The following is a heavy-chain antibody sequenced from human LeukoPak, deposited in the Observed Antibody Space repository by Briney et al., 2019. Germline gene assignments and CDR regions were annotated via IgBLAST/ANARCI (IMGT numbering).Heavy chain of an antibody. CDR2: LKPSGASA. D-gene: IGHD1-26*01. Sequence: ASVKVSCRASGYTLSSYYMHWMRQAPGQGLEWMGVLKPSGASASYAQKFQGRVSMTRDTSTSTVYMELSSLRSEDTAVYYCAREEAGGLFDYWGQGTLVTVSS. V-gene: IGHV1-46*01. J-gene: IGHJ4*02. CDR3: AREEAGGLFDY. CDR1: GYTLSSYY.